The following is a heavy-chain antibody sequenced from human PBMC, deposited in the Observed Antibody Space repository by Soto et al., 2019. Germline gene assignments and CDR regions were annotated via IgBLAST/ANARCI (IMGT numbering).Heavy chain of an antibody. Sequence: QVQLQEMGPGLVKPSQTLTVTCTVSGDSVNSAYWSWIRQLPGKGLEWMGNIYHTGRTFYNPSLKSRLAISIDTSKPLFFLKLRSVTASDTAVYYCARTDAYNSSFFDSWGQGTVVTVSS. CDR2: IYHTGRT. V-gene: IGHV4-31*03. CDR3: ARTDAYNSSFFDS. D-gene: IGHD6-6*01. J-gene: IGHJ4*02. CDR1: GDSVNSAY.